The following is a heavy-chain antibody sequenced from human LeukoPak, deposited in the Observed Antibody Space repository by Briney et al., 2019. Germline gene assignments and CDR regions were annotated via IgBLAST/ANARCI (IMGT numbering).Heavy chain of an antibody. D-gene: IGHD6-19*01. J-gene: IGHJ4*02. V-gene: IGHV3-23*01. CDR2: ISDSGDIT. CDR3: AKDARRTSGWYFFDY. CDR1: GFAFSNQA. Sequence: GGSLRLSCAASGFAFSNQAMGWVRQASGKGLEWVSVISDSGDITYYADSVKGRFTISRDNSKNTLFLQMNSLRAEDTAVYYCAKDARRTSGWYFFDYWGQGALVTVSS.